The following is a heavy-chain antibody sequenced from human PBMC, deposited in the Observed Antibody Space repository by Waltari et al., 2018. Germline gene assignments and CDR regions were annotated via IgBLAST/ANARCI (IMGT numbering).Heavy chain of an antibody. V-gene: IGHV4-59*01. CDR3: ARGREVDLDY. J-gene: IGHJ4*02. D-gene: IGHD1-26*01. Sequence: QVQLQESGPGLVKSSETLSLTCTVSGGSISSYYWSWIRQPPWKGLEWIGYIYYSGSTNHNPSLKSRVTISVDTSKNQFSLKLSSVTAADTAVYYCARGREVDLDYWGQGTLVTVSS. CDR2: IYYSGST. CDR1: GGSISSYY.